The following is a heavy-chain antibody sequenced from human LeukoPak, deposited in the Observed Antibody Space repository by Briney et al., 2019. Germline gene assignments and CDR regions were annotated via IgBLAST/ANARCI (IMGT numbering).Heavy chain of an antibody. Sequence: GGSLRLSCAASGFTFSSYGMHWVRQAPGKGLEWVAFIRSDGSSKHYADSVKGRFTISRDNSYSTLYVQMNRMRAEDTAVYYCAKGLNGYLDYWGQGTLVTVSS. CDR1: GFTFSSYG. J-gene: IGHJ4*02. CDR2: IRSDGSSK. V-gene: IGHV3-30*02. D-gene: IGHD2-8*01. CDR3: AKGLNGYLDY.